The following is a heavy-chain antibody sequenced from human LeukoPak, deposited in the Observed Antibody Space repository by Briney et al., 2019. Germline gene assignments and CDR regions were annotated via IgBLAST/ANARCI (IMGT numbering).Heavy chain of an antibody. J-gene: IGHJ4*02. V-gene: IGHV4-39*07. CDR1: GGSISSSSYY. Sequence: PSETLSLTCTVSGGSISSSSYYWGWIRQPPGKGLEWIGSIDYSGSTYYNPSLKSRITISVDTSKNQFSLKLSSVTAADTAVYYCASDNTYYYGSGSYYKWGQGTLVTVSS. D-gene: IGHD3-10*01. CDR3: ASDNTYYYGSGSYYK. CDR2: IDYSGST.